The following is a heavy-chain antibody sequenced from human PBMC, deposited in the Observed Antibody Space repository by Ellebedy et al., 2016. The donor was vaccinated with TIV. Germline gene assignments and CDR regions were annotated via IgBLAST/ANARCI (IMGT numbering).Heavy chain of an antibody. J-gene: IGHJ1*01. V-gene: IGHV2-5*02. CDR3: AHTRAGLYLAEYFQH. CDR1: GLSLSTSGVG. Sequence: SGPTLVKPTQTLTLTCTFSGLSLSTSGVGVGWIRQPPGKALEWLALIYWDDDKRYSPSLKSRLTITKDTSKNQVVLTMTNMDPVDTATYYCAHTRAGLYLAEYFQHWGQGTLVTVSS. D-gene: IGHD2-8*01. CDR2: IYWDDDK.